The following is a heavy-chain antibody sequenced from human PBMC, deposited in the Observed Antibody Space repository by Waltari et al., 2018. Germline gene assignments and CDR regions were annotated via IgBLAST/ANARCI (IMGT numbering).Heavy chain of an antibody. CDR2: IYSGGST. D-gene: IGHD6-13*01. Sequence: EVQLVESGGGLIQPGGSLRLSCAASGFTVSSNYMSWVRQSPGKGLEWVSVIYSGGSTYYADAVKGRFTISRDNSKNTLYLQMNSLRAEDTAVYYCARDNRIAAAEGDYWGQGTLVTVSS. CDR1: GFTVSSNY. CDR3: ARDNRIAAAEGDY. J-gene: IGHJ4*02. V-gene: IGHV3-53*01.